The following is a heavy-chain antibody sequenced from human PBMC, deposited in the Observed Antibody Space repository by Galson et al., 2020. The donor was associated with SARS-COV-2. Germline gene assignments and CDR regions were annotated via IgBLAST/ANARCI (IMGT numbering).Heavy chain of an antibody. CDR3: ARVGGNDGWNWFDP. Sequence: SETLSLTCSVSGGSMSKYYWSWIRQSTGKGLEWRGNIYDSGGTKYNPSLKSRVSMSVDTSENQFSLKLNSVTAADTAVYYCARVGGNDGWNWFDPWGQGTLVTVSS. CDR2: IYDSGGT. V-gene: IGHV4-59*01. J-gene: IGHJ5*02. CDR1: GGSMSKYY. D-gene: IGHD1-1*01.